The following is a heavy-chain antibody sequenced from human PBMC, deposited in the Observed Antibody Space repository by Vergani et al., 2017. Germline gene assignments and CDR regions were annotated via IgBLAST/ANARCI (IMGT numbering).Heavy chain of an antibody. V-gene: IGHV1-18*04. J-gene: IGHJ5*02. CDR3: ARDRNFIQLAGWFDP. CDR2: ISAYNGNT. CDR1: GYTFTGYY. D-gene: IGHD5-18*01. Sequence: QVQLVQSGAEVKKPGASVKVSCKASGYTFTGYYMHWVRQAPGQGLEWMGWISAYNGNTNYAQKLQGRVTMTTDTSTSTAYMELRSLRSDDTAVYYCARDRNFIQLAGWFDPWGQGTLVTVSS.